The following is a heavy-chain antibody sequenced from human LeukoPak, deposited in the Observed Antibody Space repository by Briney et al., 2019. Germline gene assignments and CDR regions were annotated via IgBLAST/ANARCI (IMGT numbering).Heavy chain of an antibody. J-gene: IGHJ4*02. V-gene: IGHV3-30-3*01. CDR1: GFTFSTYA. CDR2: IPYDGSNK. D-gene: IGHD3-22*01. CDR3: ARQGTSGYHYLDY. Sequence: GGSLRLSCAASGFTFSTYAMHWVRQAPVKGLEWVAIIPYDGSNKYYADSVKGRFTISRDNSKNTLYLQMNSLRAEDTAVYWCARQGTSGYHYLDYWGQGTLVTVSS.